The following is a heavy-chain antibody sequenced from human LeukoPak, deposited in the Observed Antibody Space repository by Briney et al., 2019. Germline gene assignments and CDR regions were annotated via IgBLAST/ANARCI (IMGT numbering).Heavy chain of an antibody. V-gene: IGHV3-23*01. CDR1: GFTFSSYS. D-gene: IGHD3-10*01. CDR3: AKGGRMVRGVIITTSQY. CDR2: ISGSGGST. Sequence: GGSLRLFCAASGFTFSSYSMNWVRQAPGKGLEWVSAISGSGGSTYYADSVKGRFTISRDNSKNTLYLQMNSLRAEDTAVYYCAKGGRMVRGVIITTSQYWGQGTLVTVSS. J-gene: IGHJ4*02.